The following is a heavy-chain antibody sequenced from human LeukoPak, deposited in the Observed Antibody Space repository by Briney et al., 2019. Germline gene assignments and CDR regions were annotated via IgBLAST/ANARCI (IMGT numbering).Heavy chain of an antibody. CDR1: GFTFSSYG. Sequence: GGSLRLSCAASGFTFSSYGMHWVRQAPGKGLEWVAVIWYDGSNKYYADSVKGRFTISGDNSKNTLYLQMNSLRAEDTAVYYCARETTAHPGSFDYWGQGTLVTVSS. CDR3: ARETTAHPGSFDY. V-gene: IGHV3-33*01. D-gene: IGHD1-14*01. CDR2: IWYDGSNK. J-gene: IGHJ4*02.